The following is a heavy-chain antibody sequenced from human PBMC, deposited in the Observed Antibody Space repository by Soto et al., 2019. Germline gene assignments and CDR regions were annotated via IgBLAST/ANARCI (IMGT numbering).Heavy chain of an antibody. J-gene: IGHJ4*02. CDR2: IYYSGST. V-gene: IGHV4-39*01. Sequence: QLQLQESGPGLVKPSETLSLTCTVSGGSISSSSYYWGWIRQPPGKGLEWIGSIYYSGSTYYNPSLKSRVTISVDTSKNQFSLKLSSVTAADTAVYYCARSLHYYDSSGYSLVGFDYWGQGTLVTVSS. CDR1: GGSISSSSYY. CDR3: ARSLHYYDSSGYSLVGFDY. D-gene: IGHD3-22*01.